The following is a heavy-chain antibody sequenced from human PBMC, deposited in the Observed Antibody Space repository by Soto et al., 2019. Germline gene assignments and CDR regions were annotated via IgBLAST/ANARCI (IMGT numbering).Heavy chain of an antibody. CDR2: TYYRSRWYN. D-gene: IGHD3-16*01. CDR1: GDSVSGDSAA. J-gene: IGHJ4*02. V-gene: IGHV6-1*01. CDR3: ARELQYYVSSDSYLDY. Sequence: SQTLSLTCAISGDSVSGDSAAWNWIRPSPSRGLEWLGRTYYRSRWYNDYAVSVKSRITVTPDTSKNQFSLHLNSVTPEDTAVYYCARELQYYVSSDSYLDYWGQGALVTVS.